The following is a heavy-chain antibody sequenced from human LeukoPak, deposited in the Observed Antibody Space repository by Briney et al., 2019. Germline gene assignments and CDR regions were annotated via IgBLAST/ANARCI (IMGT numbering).Heavy chain of an antibody. J-gene: IGHJ4*02. Sequence: KAGGSLRLSCAASGFTFSNYNMNWVRQRPGKGLEWVSSISASSIYIYYADSVRGRFTISRDSAKNLLYLQMNNLRVEDTAMYYCARGEATNGFWSGYYSIVDYWGQGTMVTVSS. V-gene: IGHV3-21*06. CDR2: ISASSIYI. CDR1: GFTFSNYN. CDR3: ARGEATNGFWSGYYSIVDY. D-gene: IGHD3-3*01.